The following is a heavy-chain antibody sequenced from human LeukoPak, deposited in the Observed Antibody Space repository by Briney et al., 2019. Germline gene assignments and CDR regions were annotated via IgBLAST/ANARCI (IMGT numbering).Heavy chain of an antibody. D-gene: IGHD3-16*01. CDR1: GDSISSYF. CDR2: THYSGST. Sequence: SETLSLTCTVSGDSISSYFWSWIRQSPGEGLEWIGYTHYSGSTSYNPSLTSRVTISLGTSKNQFYLKLSSVTASDTAFYYCARDQRRDYGDYFDNWGQGTQVTVSS. CDR3: ARDQRRDYGDYFDN. V-gene: IGHV4-59*01. J-gene: IGHJ4*02.